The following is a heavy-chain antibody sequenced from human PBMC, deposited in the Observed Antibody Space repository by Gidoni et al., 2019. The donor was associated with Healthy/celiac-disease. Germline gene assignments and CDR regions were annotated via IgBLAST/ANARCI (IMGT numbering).Heavy chain of an antibody. CDR2: IYYSGST. J-gene: IGHJ5*02. Sequence: QVQLQESGPGLVKPSETLSLTCTVSGGSISSYYWRWIRQPPGKGLEWIGYIYYSGSTNYNPSLKSRVTISVDTSKNQFSLKLSSVTAADTAVYYCARGFDDLDYYDSSGYRSNWFDPWGQGTLVTVSS. V-gene: IGHV4-59*01. D-gene: IGHD3-22*01. CDR3: ARGFDDLDYYDSSGYRSNWFDP. CDR1: GGSISSYY.